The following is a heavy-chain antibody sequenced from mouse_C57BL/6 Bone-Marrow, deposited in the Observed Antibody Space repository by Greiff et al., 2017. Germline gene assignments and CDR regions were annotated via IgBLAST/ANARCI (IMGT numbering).Heavy chain of an antibody. CDR2: IHPNSGST. CDR3: AREDYGSHY. V-gene: IGHV1-64*01. D-gene: IGHD1-1*01. Sequence: QVQLQQPGAELVKPGASVTLSCKASGYTFTSYWMHWVKQRPGQGLEWIGMIHPNSGSTNYNEKFKSKATLTVEKYSSTAYMQLSSLTSEDSAVYYCAREDYGSHYWGQGTTLTVSS. J-gene: IGHJ2*01. CDR1: GYTFTSYW.